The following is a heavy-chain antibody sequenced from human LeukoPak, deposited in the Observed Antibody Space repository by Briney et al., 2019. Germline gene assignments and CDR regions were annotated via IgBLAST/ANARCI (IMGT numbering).Heavy chain of an antibody. V-gene: IGHV1-69*13. CDR1: GGTFSSYA. J-gene: IGHJ6*02. CDR3: ARDHGDYEYGIDV. D-gene: IGHD4-17*01. Sequence: LEASVKVSCKASGGTFSSYAISWVRQAPGQGLEWMGGIIPIFGTANYAQKFRGRVTITADESTSTAYMELSSLRSEDTAVYYCARDHGDYEYGIDVWGQGTTVTVSS. CDR2: IIPIFGTA.